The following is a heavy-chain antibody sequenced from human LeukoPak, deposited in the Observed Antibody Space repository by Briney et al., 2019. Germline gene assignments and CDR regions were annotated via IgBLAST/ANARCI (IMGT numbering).Heavy chain of an antibody. Sequence: GGSLRLSCAASGLTFSSYAMSWVRQAPGKGLEWVSAISGSGGSTYYAASVKGRFTVSRDNSANTLSLQMNSLTVADTAIYYCVREDFAYVSETYRYWFDPWGQGTLVTVSS. CDR2: ISGSGGST. CDR1: GLTFSSYA. J-gene: IGHJ5*02. D-gene: IGHD3-16*02. CDR3: VREDFAYVSETYRYWFDP. V-gene: IGHV3-23*01.